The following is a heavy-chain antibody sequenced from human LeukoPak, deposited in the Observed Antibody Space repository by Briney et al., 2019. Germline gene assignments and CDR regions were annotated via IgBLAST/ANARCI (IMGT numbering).Heavy chain of an antibody. D-gene: IGHD2-2*01. CDR3: VKDRSKTFSYAHH. Sequence: PGGSLRLSCAASGFTFDDYAMHWVRQTPGKGPEWVSGISWNSGTIAYADSVKGRFTISGDNATNSLYLQMNRLGVEDTALYYCVKDRSKTFSYAHHWGQGTLVTVSS. V-gene: IGHV3-9*01. CDR1: GFTFDDYA. J-gene: IGHJ5*02. CDR2: ISWNSGTI.